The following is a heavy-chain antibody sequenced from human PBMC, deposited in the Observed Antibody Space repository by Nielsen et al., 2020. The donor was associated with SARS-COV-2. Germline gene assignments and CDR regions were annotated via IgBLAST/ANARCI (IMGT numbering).Heavy chain of an antibody. CDR3: ARDFTVRGVNYGMDV. CDR2: IYYSGST. J-gene: IGHJ6*02. Sequence: SCTVSGGSISSYYWSWIRQHPGKGLEWIGYIYYSGSTYYNPSLKSRVTISLDTSKNQFSLKLSSVTAADTAVYYCARDFTVRGVNYGMDVWGQGTTVTVSS. V-gene: IGHV4-31*02. D-gene: IGHD3-10*01. CDR1: GGSISSYY.